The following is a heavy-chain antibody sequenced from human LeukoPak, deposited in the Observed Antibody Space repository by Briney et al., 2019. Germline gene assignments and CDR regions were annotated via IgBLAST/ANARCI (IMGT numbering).Heavy chain of an antibody. CDR1: GGSFSGYY. V-gene: IGHV4-34*01. CDR2: INHSGST. CDR3: ARHSSPLWFGELNGFDP. Sequence: SETLSLTCAVYGGSFSGYYWSWIRQPPGKGLEWIGEINHSGSTNYNPSLKSRVTISVDTSKNQFSLKLSSVTAADTAVYYCARHSSPLWFGELNGFDPWGQGTLVTVSS. D-gene: IGHD3-10*01. J-gene: IGHJ5*02.